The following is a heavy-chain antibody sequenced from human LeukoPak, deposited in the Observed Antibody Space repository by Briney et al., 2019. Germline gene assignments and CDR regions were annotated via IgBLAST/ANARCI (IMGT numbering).Heavy chain of an antibody. CDR1: GFTFSSSW. Sequence: GGSLRLSCVASGFTFSSSWMTWVRQAPGKGLEWVANINPDGSVEHYVDSVKGRFDASRKNAKNSLYLQMNGLTGEDTAVYYCVKGGWCDDWGQGALVTVSS. CDR2: INPDGSVE. V-gene: IGHV3-7*01. D-gene: IGHD2-21*01. CDR3: VKGGWCDD. J-gene: IGHJ4*02.